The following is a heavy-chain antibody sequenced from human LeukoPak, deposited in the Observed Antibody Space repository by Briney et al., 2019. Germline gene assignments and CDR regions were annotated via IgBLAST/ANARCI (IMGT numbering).Heavy chain of an antibody. D-gene: IGHD3-22*01. V-gene: IGHV4-39*01. J-gene: IGHJ4*02. Sequence: PSETLSLACTVSGDSITTSSYYRGWIRQPPGKGLEWIGNIYYSGSTYYNPSLKSRVTISVDTSKNQFSLWLSSVTAADTAVYYCARLETYDSTLDYWGQGTLVTVSS. CDR3: ARLETYDSTLDY. CDR2: IYYSGST. CDR1: GDSITTSSYY.